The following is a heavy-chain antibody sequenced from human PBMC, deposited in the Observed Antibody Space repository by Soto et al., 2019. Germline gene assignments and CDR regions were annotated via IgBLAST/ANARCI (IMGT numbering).Heavy chain of an antibody. D-gene: IGHD3-16*01. V-gene: IGHV3-30*18. Sequence: QVQLVESGGGVVQPGRSLRLSCAASGFIFSAYGMHRVRQAPGKGLEWVAIISHDGSNKYYADSVKGRFTISRDNSKNTLYLQMNSLRAEDTAVYYCVKDWGWKYDYYGMDVWGQGTKVTVSS. J-gene: IGHJ6*02. CDR3: VKDWGWKYDYYGMDV. CDR2: ISHDGSNK. CDR1: GFIFSAYG.